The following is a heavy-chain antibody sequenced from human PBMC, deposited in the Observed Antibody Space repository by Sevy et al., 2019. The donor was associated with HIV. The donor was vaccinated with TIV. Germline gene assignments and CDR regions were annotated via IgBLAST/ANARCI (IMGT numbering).Heavy chain of an antibody. Sequence: ASVKVSCKVSGYTLTQLSMNWVRQAPGKGLEWMGSFEPEDGETIYAQKFQGRVTMTEDRSTDIAYMDLSSLRSEDTAVYYCATTKDYYESSGYPFDYWGQGTLVTVSS. J-gene: IGHJ4*02. CDR3: ATTKDYYESSGYPFDY. V-gene: IGHV1-24*01. D-gene: IGHD3-22*01. CDR2: FEPEDGET. CDR1: GYTLTQLS.